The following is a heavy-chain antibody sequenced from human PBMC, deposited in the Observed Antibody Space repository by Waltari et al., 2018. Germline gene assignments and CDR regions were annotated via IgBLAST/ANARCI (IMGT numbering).Heavy chain of an antibody. J-gene: IGHJ2*01. V-gene: IGHV4-39*01. D-gene: IGHD1-7*01. CDR2: LHYGGSS. Sequence: QLQLQESGPGLVNPSATLSLTCTGSGVSISPSRYYWGWIRQPPGKGLDWIGSLHYGGSSYFNPSLKSRVTISVDTSKNQFSLKLTSVTAADTAVYYCATLPIPLELWYFDLWGRGTLVTVSS. CDR3: ATLPIPLELWYFDL. CDR1: GVSISPSRYY.